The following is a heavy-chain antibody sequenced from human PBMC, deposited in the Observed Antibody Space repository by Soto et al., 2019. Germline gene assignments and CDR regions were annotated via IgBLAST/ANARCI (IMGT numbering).Heavy chain of an antibody. J-gene: IGHJ4*02. CDR1: GFTFSSYS. V-gene: IGHV3-21*01. D-gene: IGHD6-6*01. Sequence: EVQLVESGGGLVKPGGSLRLSCAASGFTFSSYSMNWVRQAPGKGLEWVSSISRSSTYIYYADSVKGRFTISTDNAKNSLYLQMNSLRAADTAVYYCARDLHSSSSRYFAYWGKGTLVTVSS. CDR3: ARDLHSSSSRYFAY. CDR2: ISRSSTYI.